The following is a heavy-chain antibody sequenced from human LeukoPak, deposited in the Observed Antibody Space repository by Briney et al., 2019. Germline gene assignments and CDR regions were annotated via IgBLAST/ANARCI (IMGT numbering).Heavy chain of an antibody. V-gene: IGHV4-39*01. Sequence: SETLSLTCTVVGGAINSRNYYWGWIRQSPGKGLERIGSIYYSGSVNNNPSLQSRVTISVDTSRNQFSLKLTSVAAADTAVYYCARRVATSGNFFDYWGPGTLVTVS. J-gene: IGHJ4*02. CDR1: GGAINSRNYY. CDR3: ARRVATSGNFFDY. D-gene: IGHD3-3*01. CDR2: IYYSGSV.